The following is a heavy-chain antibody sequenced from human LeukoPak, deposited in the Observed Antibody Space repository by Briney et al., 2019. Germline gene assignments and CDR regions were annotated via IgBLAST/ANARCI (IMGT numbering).Heavy chain of an antibody. V-gene: IGHV4-59*01. CDR3: AREWGSYYYDSSGYFDY. Sequence: SETLSLTCTVSGGSISSYYWSWIRQPPGKGLEWIGYIYYSGSTNYKSSLKSRVTISVDTSKNQFSLKLSSVTAADTAVYYCAREWGSYYYDSSGYFDYWGQGTLVTVSS. D-gene: IGHD3-22*01. CDR1: GGSISSYY. CDR2: IYYSGST. J-gene: IGHJ4*02.